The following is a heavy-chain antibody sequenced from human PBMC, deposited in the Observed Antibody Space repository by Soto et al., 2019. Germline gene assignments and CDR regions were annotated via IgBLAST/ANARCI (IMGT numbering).Heavy chain of an antibody. V-gene: IGHV4-59*12. D-gene: IGHD3-10*01. Sequence: SETLSLTCTVSGGSINNYHWSWIRQPPGKGLEWIGFIFYSGNTNYNPSLKSRVTISVDTSKNQFSLKLSSVTAADTAVYYCARAGGLLWFGELLYPRHVGWFDPWGQGTLVTVSS. CDR1: GGSINNYH. CDR2: IFYSGNT. J-gene: IGHJ5*02. CDR3: ARAGGLLWFGELLYPRHVGWFDP.